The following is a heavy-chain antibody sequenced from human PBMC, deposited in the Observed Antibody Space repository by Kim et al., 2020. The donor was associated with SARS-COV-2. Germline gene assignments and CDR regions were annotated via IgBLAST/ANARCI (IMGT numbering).Heavy chain of an antibody. CDR3: ARDPAAAGTRVIDY. Sequence: GGSLRLSCAASGFTFSSYAMHWVRQAPGKGLEWVAVISYDGSNKYYADSVKGRFTISRDNSKNTLYLQMNSLRAEDTAVYYCARDPAAAGTRVIDYWGQG. CDR1: GFTFSSYA. J-gene: IGHJ4*02. CDR2: ISYDGSNK. V-gene: IGHV3-30*04. D-gene: IGHD6-13*01.